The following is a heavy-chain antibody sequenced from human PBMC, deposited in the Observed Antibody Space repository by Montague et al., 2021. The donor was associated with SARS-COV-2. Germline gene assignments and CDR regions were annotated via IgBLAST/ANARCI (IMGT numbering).Heavy chain of an antibody. Sequence: PALVKPTPTLTLTCTFSGFSLSTSGMRASWIRQPPGKALEWLARIDWDDDKFYSTPLKTRLTISKDTSKNQVVLTMTNMDPVDTATYYCARSYYDILTAYYTPFDYWGQGTLITVSS. J-gene: IGHJ4*02. CDR1: GFSLSTSGMR. CDR3: ARSYYDILTAYYTPFDY. CDR2: IDWDDDK. V-gene: IGHV2-70*04. D-gene: IGHD3-9*01.